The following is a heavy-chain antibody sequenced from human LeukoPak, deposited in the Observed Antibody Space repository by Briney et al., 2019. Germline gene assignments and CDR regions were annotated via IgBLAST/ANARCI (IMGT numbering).Heavy chain of an antibody. Sequence: GESLKISCKGSGYSFTSYWIGWVRQMPGKGLEWMGIIYPGDSDTRYSPSFQGQVTISADKSISTAYLQWSSLKASDTAMYYCAMRVSGWYPRVYYFDYWGQGTLVTVSS. D-gene: IGHD6-19*01. CDR1: GYSFTSYW. CDR3: AMRVSGWYPRVYYFDY. V-gene: IGHV5-51*01. J-gene: IGHJ4*02. CDR2: IYPGDSDT.